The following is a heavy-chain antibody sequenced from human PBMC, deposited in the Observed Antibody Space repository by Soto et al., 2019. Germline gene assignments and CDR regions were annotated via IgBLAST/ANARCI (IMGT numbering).Heavy chain of an antibody. CDR3: ARGGIAVVGAMDV. Sequence: EVQLVESGGGLVKPGGSLRLSCAASGFTFSSYSMNWVRQAPGKGLEWVSSISSSSSYIYYADSVKGRFTISRDNAKNSLYLQMNSLRAKDTAVYYCARGGIAVVGAMDVWGQGTTVTVSS. D-gene: IGHD6-19*01. V-gene: IGHV3-21*01. CDR2: ISSSSSYI. J-gene: IGHJ6*02. CDR1: GFTFSSYS.